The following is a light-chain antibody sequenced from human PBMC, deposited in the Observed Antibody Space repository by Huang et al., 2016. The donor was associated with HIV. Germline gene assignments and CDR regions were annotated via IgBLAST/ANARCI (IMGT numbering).Light chain of an antibody. CDR2: RAS. J-gene: IGKJ4*01. CDR1: QRIGSY. V-gene: IGKV3-11*01. CDR3: HQRGDWPLT. Sequence: EIVLTQSPATLSLSPGERATLSCRASQRIGSYLAWYQQRRGQSPRLLIYRASNRATGIPARFSGRGSGTDFTLTISSLEPEDFAVYYCHQRGDWPLTFGGGTRVEIK.